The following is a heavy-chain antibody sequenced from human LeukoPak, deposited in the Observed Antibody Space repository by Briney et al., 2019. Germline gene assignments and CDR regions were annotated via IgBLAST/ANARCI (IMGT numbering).Heavy chain of an antibody. D-gene: IGHD3-22*01. V-gene: IGHV3-7*01. CDR3: ARDLGQHYDTSDNWFDP. CDR2: IKQDGSEK. Sequence: PGGSLRLSCAASGFTFSNYWMNWVRQAPGKGLEWVANIKQDGSEKNYVDSVKGRFTISRDNAKNTLNLQMNSLRAEDTAVYYCARDLGQHYDTSDNWFDPWGQGTLVTVSS. CDR1: GFTFSNYW. J-gene: IGHJ5*02.